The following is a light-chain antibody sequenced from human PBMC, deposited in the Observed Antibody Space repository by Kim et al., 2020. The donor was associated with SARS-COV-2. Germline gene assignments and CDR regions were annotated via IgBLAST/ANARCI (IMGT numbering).Light chain of an antibody. J-gene: IGLJ2*01. CDR2: EDA. Sequence: ESPGKTVTITCTRTSGSIASKPVQWYKQRPGSVPTTVIYEDALRPSGIPDRFSGSIDTSSNSASLTISGLTTEDEAVYFCQSYEVFGGGTQLTVL. CDR3: QSYEV. V-gene: IGLV6-57*03. CDR1: SGSIASKP.